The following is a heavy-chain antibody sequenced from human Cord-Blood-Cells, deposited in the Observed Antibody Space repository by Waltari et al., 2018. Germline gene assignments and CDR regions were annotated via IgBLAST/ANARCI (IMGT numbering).Heavy chain of an antibody. CDR2: IVVGSGNT. CDR3: AASRFYTDFWSGPDY. Sequence: QMQLVQSGPEVKKPGTSVKVSCKASGFTFTRSAVQWVRQARGQRLEWIGWIVVGSGNTNYAQKFQERVTITRDMSTSTAYMELSSLRSEDTAVYYCAASRFYTDFWSGPDYWGQGTLVTVSS. J-gene: IGHJ4*02. V-gene: IGHV1-58*01. D-gene: IGHD3-3*01. CDR1: GFTFTRSA.